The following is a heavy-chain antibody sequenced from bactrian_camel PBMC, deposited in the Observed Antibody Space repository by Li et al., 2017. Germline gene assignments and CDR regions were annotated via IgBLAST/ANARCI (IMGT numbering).Heavy chain of an antibody. V-gene: IGHV3S40*01. J-gene: IGHJ6*01. D-gene: IGHD6*01. CDR3: AAFPAARTYGGPQRCADFGY. Sequence: VQLVESGGGLVQPGGSTTLSCAGSGFMTGTRYVSWIRQAPGKEREGVATVSTLGGSTYYHDSAKGRFTISRDTAKNTLYLQMNSLKPEDTGVYYCAAFPAARTYGGPQRCADFGYWGQGTQVTVS. CDR2: VSTLGGST. CDR1: GFMTGTRYV.